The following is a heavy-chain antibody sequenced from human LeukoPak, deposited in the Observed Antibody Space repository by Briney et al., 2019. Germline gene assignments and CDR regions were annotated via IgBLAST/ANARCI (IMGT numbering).Heavy chain of an antibody. V-gene: IGHV3-23*01. CDR1: GFTFSSYA. CDR3: AKARRNSYDSSGYYYFDY. J-gene: IGHJ4*02. Sequence: GRSLRLSFAASGFTFSSYAMSWVRQAPGKGLEWVSAISGSGGSTYYADSVKGRFTISRDNSKNTLYLQMNSLRAQDTAAYYCAKARRNSYDSSGYYYFDYWGQGNLGTVSS. CDR2: ISGSGGST. D-gene: IGHD3-22*01.